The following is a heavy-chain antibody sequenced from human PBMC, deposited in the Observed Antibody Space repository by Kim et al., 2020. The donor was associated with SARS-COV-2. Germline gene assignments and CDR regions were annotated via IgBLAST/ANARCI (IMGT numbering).Heavy chain of an antibody. Sequence: KYSQKFQGRVTITSDTSASTAYMELSSLRSENTAVYYCARAAGSGSYYTYWGQGTLVTVSS. J-gene: IGHJ4*02. D-gene: IGHD3-10*01. V-gene: IGHV1-3*01. CDR3: ARAAGSGSYYTY.